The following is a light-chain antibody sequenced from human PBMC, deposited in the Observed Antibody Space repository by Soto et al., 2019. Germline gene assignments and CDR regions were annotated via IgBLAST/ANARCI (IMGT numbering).Light chain of an antibody. J-gene: IGKJ2*01. CDR1: QTIKPY. CDR3: QHYNDYSYT. Sequence: DIQMTQSPSTLSAAVGDRVTSTCRASQTIKPYLAWYQQKQGKAPKLLIYRASILETGVPSRFCGNASGTKFDITINCLQPDDFATYFCQHYNDYSYTLGQGTQLEIK. CDR2: RAS. V-gene: IGKV1-5*03.